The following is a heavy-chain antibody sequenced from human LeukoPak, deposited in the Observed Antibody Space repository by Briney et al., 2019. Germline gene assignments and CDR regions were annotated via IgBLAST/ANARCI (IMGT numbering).Heavy chain of an antibody. Sequence: PWGSLTLSCAASGFTFRNAWISWVRQAPGKGLEWVGRIKSKTDGGTTDYAAPVKGRFTISRDDSKNTLYLQMNSLKTEDTAVYYCTTRLRYFDRTIYDFDYWGAGQLFTVSS. CDR1: GFTFRNAW. V-gene: IGHV3-15*01. CDR3: TTRLRYFDRTIYDFDY. CDR2: IKSKTDGGTT. D-gene: IGHD3-9*01. J-gene: IGHJ4*01.